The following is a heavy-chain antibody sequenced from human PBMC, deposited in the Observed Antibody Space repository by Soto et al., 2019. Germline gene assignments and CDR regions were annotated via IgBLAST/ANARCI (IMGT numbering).Heavy chain of an antibody. CDR2: IKEDGSEE. J-gene: IGHJ4*02. CDR3: AKVRSTTIFDVVSLFDY. Sequence: GGSLRLSCAASGFTFSRFWMSWVRQAPGKGLEWVANIKEDGSEEHYIDSVKGRFTISRDNAKNSLYLQMNSLRVEDTAIYYCAKVRSTTIFDVVSLFDYWGQGTLVTVSS. V-gene: IGHV3-7*03. D-gene: IGHD3-3*01. CDR1: GFTFSRFW.